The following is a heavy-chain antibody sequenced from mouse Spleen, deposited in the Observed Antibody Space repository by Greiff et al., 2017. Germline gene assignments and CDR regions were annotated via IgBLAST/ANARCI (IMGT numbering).Heavy chain of an antibody. D-gene: IGHD3-1*01. CDR1: GYTFTDYE. J-gene: IGHJ2*01. CDR2: IDPETGGT. Sequence: QVQLQQPGAELVRPGASVTLSCKASGYTFTDYEMHWVKQTPVHGLEWIGAIDPETGGTAYNQKFKGKAILTADKSSSTAYMELRSLTSEDSAVYYCTRQLGLHDYWGQGTTLTVSS. V-gene: IGHV1-15*01. CDR3: TRQLGLHDY.